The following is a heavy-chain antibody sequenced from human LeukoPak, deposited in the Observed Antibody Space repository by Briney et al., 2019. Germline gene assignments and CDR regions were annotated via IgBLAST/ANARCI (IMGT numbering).Heavy chain of an antibody. CDR2: MSGSGGST. CDR1: GVTFTTYA. CDR3: ARENAGGWLRGYFDY. Sequence: GGSLRLSCAASGVTFTTYAMSWVRQAPGKGLEWVSTMSGSGGSTYYADSVKGRFTISRDNSKNTLYLQMNSLRAEDTAVYYCARENAGGWLRGYFDYWGQGTLVTVSS. J-gene: IGHJ4*02. V-gene: IGHV3-23*01. D-gene: IGHD5-12*01.